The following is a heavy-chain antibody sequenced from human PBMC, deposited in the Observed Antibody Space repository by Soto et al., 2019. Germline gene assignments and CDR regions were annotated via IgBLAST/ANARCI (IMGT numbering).Heavy chain of an antibody. D-gene: IGHD1-26*01. CDR3: VRDFSRIVGATADAFDV. V-gene: IGHV3-21*01. CDR2: ISATSTYI. CDR1: GFTFSTYC. J-gene: IGHJ3*01. Sequence: GSLRLSCAASGFTFSTYCMNWVRQAPGKGLEWVSSISATSTYIYYADSVKGRFSISRDNAKNSLYLQINSLRAEGTAVYYCVRDFSRIVGATADAFDVWGQGTMVTVSS.